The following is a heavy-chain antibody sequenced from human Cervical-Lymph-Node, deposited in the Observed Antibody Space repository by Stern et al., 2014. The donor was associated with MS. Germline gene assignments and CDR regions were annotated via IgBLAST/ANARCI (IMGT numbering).Heavy chain of an antibody. CDR1: GDSIISTSYY. D-gene: IGHD3-3*01. Sequence: QVQLQESGPGLVKPSQTLSLTCTVSGDSIISTSYYWSWIRQHPTGGLEWIGYIYYSGTTYSNPSLQSRLSMSVDTSKNQFSLKLNSVTAADTAVYYCARFRTIFDWFDPWGQGTLVTVSS. J-gene: IGHJ5*02. V-gene: IGHV4-31*03. CDR2: IYYSGTT. CDR3: ARFRTIFDWFDP.